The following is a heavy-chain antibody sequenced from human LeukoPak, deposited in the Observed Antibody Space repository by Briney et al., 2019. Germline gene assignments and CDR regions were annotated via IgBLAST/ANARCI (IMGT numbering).Heavy chain of an antibody. J-gene: IGHJ5*02. CDR1: GYTFTSYG. V-gene: IGHV1-18*01. Sequence: ASVKVSCKASGYTFTSYGISWVRQSPGQGLEWMGWISAYNGNTNYAQKPQGRVTMTTDTSTSTAYMELRSLRSDDTAVYYCARDPLSSSTSRGSNWFDPWGQGTLVTVSS. CDR2: ISAYNGNT. D-gene: IGHD2-2*01. CDR3: ARDPLSSSTSRGSNWFDP.